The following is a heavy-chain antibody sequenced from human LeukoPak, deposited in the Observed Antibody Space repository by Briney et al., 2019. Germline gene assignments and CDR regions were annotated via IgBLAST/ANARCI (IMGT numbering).Heavy chain of an antibody. Sequence: GGSLRLSCAASGFTFSGYWMHWVRQAPGKGLVWVSRISTDGSSNTYADSVKGRFTISRDNAKNTLYLQMNSLRAEDTAVYYCARGTYYYGLDVWGQGTTVTVSS. V-gene: IGHV3-74*01. CDR1: GFTFSGYW. CDR3: ARGTYYYGLDV. CDR2: ISTDGSSN. J-gene: IGHJ6*02.